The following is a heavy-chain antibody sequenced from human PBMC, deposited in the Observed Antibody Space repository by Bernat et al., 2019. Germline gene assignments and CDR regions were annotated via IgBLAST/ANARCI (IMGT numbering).Heavy chain of an antibody. D-gene: IGHD6-13*01. Sequence: QVQLVQSGAEVKKPGSSVKVSCKASGGTFSSYTISWVRQAPGQGLEWMGRIIPILGIANYAQKFQGRVTITADKSTSTAYMELSSLRSGDTAVYYCAREVPTRAIPYSSSWYGYFQHWGQGTLVTVSS. J-gene: IGHJ1*01. CDR2: IIPILGIA. CDR3: AREVPTRAIPYSSSWYGYFQH. CDR1: GGTFSSYT. V-gene: IGHV1-69*08.